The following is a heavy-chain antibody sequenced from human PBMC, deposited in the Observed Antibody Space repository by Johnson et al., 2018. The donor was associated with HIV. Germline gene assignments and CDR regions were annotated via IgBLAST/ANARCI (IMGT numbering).Heavy chain of an antibody. D-gene: IGHD3-22*01. CDR2: ISWNSGSI. CDR3: ASRYDSSGYYPDAFDI. J-gene: IGHJ3*02. V-gene: IGHV3-9*01. Sequence: VQLVESGGGLVQPGRSLRLSCAASGFTFDDYAMHWVRQAPGKGLEWVSGISWNSGSIGYADSVKGRFPISRDNAKNSLYLQMNSLRAEDTALYYCASRYDSSGYYPDAFDIWGQGTMVTVSS. CDR1: GFTFDDYA.